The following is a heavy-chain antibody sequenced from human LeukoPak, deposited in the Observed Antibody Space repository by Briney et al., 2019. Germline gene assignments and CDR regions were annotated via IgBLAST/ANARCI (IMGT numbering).Heavy chain of an antibody. CDR2: ISSSSSYI. Sequence: GGSLRLSCAASGFTFSSYSMNWVRQAPGKGLEWVSSISSSSSYIYYADSVKGRFTISRDNAKNSLYLQMNSLRAEDTAVYYCARVVEYCSSTSCYDYYYYYYMDVWGKGTTVTVSS. J-gene: IGHJ6*03. CDR1: GFTFSSYS. V-gene: IGHV3-21*01. D-gene: IGHD2-2*01. CDR3: ARVVEYCSSTSCYDYYYYYYMDV.